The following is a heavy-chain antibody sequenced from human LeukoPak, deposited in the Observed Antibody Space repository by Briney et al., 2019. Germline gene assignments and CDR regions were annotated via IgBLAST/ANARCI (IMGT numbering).Heavy chain of an antibody. Sequence: GGSLRLSCAVSGITLSNYGMSWVRLAPGKGLEWVAGISGSGGRTNYADSVKGRFTISRDNAKNTLYLQMNSLRAEDTAVYFCAKRGVVIRVILVGFHKEAYYFDSWGQGALVTVSS. CDR2: ISGSGGRT. J-gene: IGHJ4*02. CDR1: GITLSNYG. D-gene: IGHD3-22*01. V-gene: IGHV3-23*01. CDR3: AKRGVVIRVILVGFHKEAYYFDS.